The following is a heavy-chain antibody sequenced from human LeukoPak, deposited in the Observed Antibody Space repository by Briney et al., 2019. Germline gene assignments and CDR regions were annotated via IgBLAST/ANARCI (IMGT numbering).Heavy chain of an antibody. CDR2: IIPIFGTA. J-gene: IGHJ6*02. CDR3: AALGYCSSTSCSYYYYYYGMDV. Sequence: GASVNVSCKASGGSLSSYAISWLRQAPGQGLEWMGGIIPIFGTANYAQKFQGRVTITADESTSTAYMELSSLRSEDTAVYYCAALGYCSSTSCSYYYYYYGMDVWGQGTTVTVSS. V-gene: IGHV1-69*13. CDR1: GGSLSSYA. D-gene: IGHD2-2*01.